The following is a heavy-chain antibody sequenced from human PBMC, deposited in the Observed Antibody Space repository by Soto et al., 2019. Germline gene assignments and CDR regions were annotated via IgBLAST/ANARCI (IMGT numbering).Heavy chain of an antibody. CDR1: GFTFDDYA. D-gene: IGHD3-22*01. J-gene: IGHJ4*02. Sequence: SLRLSCAASGFTFDDYAMHWVRQSPGKGLEWVSGISWNSGSIGYADSVKGRFTISRDNAKNSLYLQMNSLRAEDTALYYCAKAPDYYDSSGYFDYWGQGTLVSVSS. CDR3: AKAPDYYDSSGYFDY. CDR2: ISWNSGSI. V-gene: IGHV3-9*01.